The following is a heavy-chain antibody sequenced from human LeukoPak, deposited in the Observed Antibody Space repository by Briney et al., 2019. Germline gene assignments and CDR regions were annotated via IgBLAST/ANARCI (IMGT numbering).Heavy chain of an antibody. Sequence: SETLSLTCTVSGGSISSGSYYWSWIRQPAGKGLEWIGRIYTSGSTNYNPSLKSRVTISVDTSKNQFPLKLSSVTAADTAVYYCARDNPHYYDSSGYDAFDIWGQGTMVTVSS. CDR2: IYTSGST. CDR3: ARDNPHYYDSSGYDAFDI. J-gene: IGHJ3*02. D-gene: IGHD3-22*01. V-gene: IGHV4-61*02. CDR1: GGSISSGSYY.